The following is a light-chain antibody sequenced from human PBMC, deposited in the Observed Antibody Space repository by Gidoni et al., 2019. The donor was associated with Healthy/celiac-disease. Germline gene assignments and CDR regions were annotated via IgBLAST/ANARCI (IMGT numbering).Light chain of an antibody. V-gene: IGKV2-28*01. CDR2: LGS. CDR1: QSHLHSNGYNY. CDR3: MQALQTPYT. Sequence: DILMTQSPLSLPVTPGEPASISCRSSQSHLHSNGYNYLDWNLQKPGQSPQLLIYLGSNRAAGGPDRFSGSGSGTDFTLKISRVEAEDVGVYYCMQALQTPYTFGQGTKLEIK. J-gene: IGKJ2*01.